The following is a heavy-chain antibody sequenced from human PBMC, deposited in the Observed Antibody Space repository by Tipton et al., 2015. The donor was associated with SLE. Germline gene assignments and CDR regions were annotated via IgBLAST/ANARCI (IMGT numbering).Heavy chain of an antibody. CDR3: ARDYYDFWSGYYTGLGY. CDR1: GFTFSSYS. V-gene: IGHV3-21*01. D-gene: IGHD3-3*01. Sequence: QLVQSGGGLVKPGGSLRLSCAASGFTFSSYSMNWVRQAPGKGLEWVSSISSSSSYIYYADSVKGRFTISRDNAKNSLYLQMNSLRAEDTAVYYCARDYYDFWSGYYTGLGYWGQGTLVTVSS. CDR2: ISSSSSYI. J-gene: IGHJ4*02.